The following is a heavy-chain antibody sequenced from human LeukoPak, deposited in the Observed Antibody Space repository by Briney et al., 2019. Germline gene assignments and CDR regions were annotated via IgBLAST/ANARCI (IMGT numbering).Heavy chain of an antibody. D-gene: IGHD6-19*01. CDR2: ISGDGGST. CDR1: GFMFHDYA. CDR3: ARESESSGWYDY. J-gene: IGHJ4*02. V-gene: IGHV3-43*02. Sequence: GGSLGLSCAGPGFMFHDYAIHWVRQAPGKGLEWVSLISGDGGSTFYADSVKGRFTISRDNSKNSLYLQMNSLRSDDTALYYCARESESSGWYDYWGQGTLVTVSS.